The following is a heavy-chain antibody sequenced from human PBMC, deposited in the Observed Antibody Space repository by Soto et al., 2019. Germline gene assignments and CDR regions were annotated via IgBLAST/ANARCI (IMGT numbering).Heavy chain of an antibody. J-gene: IGHJ3*02. V-gene: IGHV5-51*01. CDR3: ASPKARGYRSGPGVFDI. D-gene: IGHD6-19*01. CDR1: GYSFTTYW. Sequence: GESLKISCKGSGYSFTTYWIGWVRQMPGKGLEWMGIIYPGDSDTRYSPSFQGQVTISADKSISTAYLQWSSLKASDTAMYYCASPKARGYRSGPGVFDIWGQGKMVTVSS. CDR2: IYPGDSDT.